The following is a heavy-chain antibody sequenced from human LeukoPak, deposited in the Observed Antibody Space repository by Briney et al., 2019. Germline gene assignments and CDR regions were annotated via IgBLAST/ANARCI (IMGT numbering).Heavy chain of an antibody. CDR3: ARHSSPYSNLDY. CDR1: GGSISSGGYS. D-gene: IGHD4-4*01. V-gene: IGHV4-30-2*01. CDR2: IYHSGST. Sequence: SETLSLTCAVSGGSISSGGYSWSWIRQPPGKGLEWIGYIYHSGSTNYNPSLKSRVTISVDTSKNQFSLKLSSVTAADTAVYYCARHSSPYSNLDYWGQGTLVTVSS. J-gene: IGHJ4*02.